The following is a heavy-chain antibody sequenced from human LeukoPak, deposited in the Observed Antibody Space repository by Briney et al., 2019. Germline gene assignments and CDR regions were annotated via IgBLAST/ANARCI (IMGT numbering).Heavy chain of an antibody. CDR3: ARGTSGGWYPTWFDP. V-gene: IGHV4-61*01. J-gene: IGHJ5*02. CDR1: GGSISSDTYY. D-gene: IGHD6-19*01. Sequence: SETLSLTCTVSGGSISSDTYYWSWIRQPPGKGLEWIGYIYYSGSTNYNPSLKSRVTISVDTSKNQFSLKLNSVTAADTAVYHCARGTSGGWYPTWFDPWGQGTLVTVSS. CDR2: IYYSGST.